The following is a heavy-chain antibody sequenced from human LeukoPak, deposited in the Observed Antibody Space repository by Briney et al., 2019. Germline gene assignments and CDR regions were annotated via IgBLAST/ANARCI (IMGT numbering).Heavy chain of an antibody. V-gene: IGHV4-31*03. CDR1: GGSISSGGYY. D-gene: IGHD5-18*01. J-gene: IGHJ4*02. CDR2: IYYSGST. Sequence: SQTLSLTCTVSGGSISSGGYYWSWIRQHPGKGLEWIGYIYYSGSTYYNPSLKSRVTISVDTSKNQFSLKLSSVTAADTAVYYCARVRIQLRFIDYWGQGTLVTVSS. CDR3: ARVRIQLRFIDY.